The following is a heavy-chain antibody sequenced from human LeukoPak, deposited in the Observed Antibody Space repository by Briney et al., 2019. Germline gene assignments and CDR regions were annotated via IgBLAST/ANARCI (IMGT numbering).Heavy chain of an antibody. CDR1: GFTFSSYA. J-gene: IGHJ4*02. CDR2: ISGSGGST. Sequence: GGSLRLSCAASGFTFSSYAMSWVRQAPGKGLEWVSAISGSGGSTYYADSVKGRFTISRDNSKNTLYLQVNSLRAEDTAVYYCAKDVSVQVAGTLRDYWGQGTLVTVSS. CDR3: AKDVSVQVAGTLRDY. D-gene: IGHD6-19*01. V-gene: IGHV3-23*01.